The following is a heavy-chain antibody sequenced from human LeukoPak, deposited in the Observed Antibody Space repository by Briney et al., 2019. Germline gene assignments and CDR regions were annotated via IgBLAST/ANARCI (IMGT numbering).Heavy chain of an antibody. J-gene: IGHJ6*02. Sequence: ASVKVSCKASGGTFSSYAISWVRQAPGQGLEWMGIINPSGGSTSYAQKFQGRVTMTRDTSTSTVYMELSSLRSEDTAVYYCARGRGDFLTSGMDVWGQGTTVTVSS. D-gene: IGHD3-3*01. CDR2: INPSGGST. V-gene: IGHV1-46*01. CDR3: ARGRGDFLTSGMDV. CDR1: GGTFSSYA.